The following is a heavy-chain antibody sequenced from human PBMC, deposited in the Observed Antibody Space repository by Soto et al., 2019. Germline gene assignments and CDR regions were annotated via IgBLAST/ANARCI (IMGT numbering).Heavy chain of an antibody. J-gene: IGHJ3*02. CDR3: ASGAVAVDDAFDI. D-gene: IGHD6-19*01. CDR1: GYTFTSYY. Sequence: ASVKVSCKASGYTFTSYYMHWVRQAPGQGLEWMGIINPSGGSTSYAQKFQGRVTMTRDTSTSTVYMELSSLRSEDTAVYYCASGAVAVDDAFDIWGQGTMVTVS. V-gene: IGHV1-46*03. CDR2: INPSGGST.